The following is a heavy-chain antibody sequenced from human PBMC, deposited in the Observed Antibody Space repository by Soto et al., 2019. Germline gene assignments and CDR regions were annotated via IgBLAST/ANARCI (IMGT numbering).Heavy chain of an antibody. D-gene: IGHD3-3*01. CDR1: GFTFSSFG. V-gene: IGHV3-33*01. Sequence: QVQLVESGGGVVQPGRSLRLSCVASGFTFSSFGMLWVRQAPGKGLEWVAFIWHDASKEHYADSVKGRFTISRDNAKNTAYLQMNSLGPEATAVYFCAGDREWILDYWGQGTLVTVSS. CDR2: IWHDASKE. J-gene: IGHJ4*02. CDR3: AGDREWILDY.